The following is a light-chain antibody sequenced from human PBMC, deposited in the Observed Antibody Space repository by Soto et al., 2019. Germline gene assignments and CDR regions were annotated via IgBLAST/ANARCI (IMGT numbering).Light chain of an antibody. CDR3: QSYDSSLSGWGV. CDR2: GNS. Sequence: QSVLTQPPSVSGAPGQRVTISCTGSSSNIGAGYDVHWYQQLPGTAPKLLIYGNSNRPSGVPDRFSGSKSGTSASLVITGLQAEDEADYYCQSYDSSLSGWGVFGGGTKLTVL. J-gene: IGLJ3*02. V-gene: IGLV1-40*01. CDR1: SSNIGAGYD.